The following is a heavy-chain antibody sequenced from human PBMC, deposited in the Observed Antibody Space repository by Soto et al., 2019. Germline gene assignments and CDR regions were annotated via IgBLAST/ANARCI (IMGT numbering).Heavy chain of an antibody. Sequence: SQTLSLTCTVSGGSISSGAYYWSWIRQHPGKGLEWIGYIFYSGTTYYNPSLKSRVTISVDKSKNQFSLKLSSVTAADTAVYYCARVSGSYYYGMDVWGQGTTVTVSS. J-gene: IGHJ6*02. CDR1: GGSISSGAYY. CDR3: ARVSGSYYYGMDV. V-gene: IGHV4-31*03. CDR2: IFYSGTT. D-gene: IGHD1-26*01.